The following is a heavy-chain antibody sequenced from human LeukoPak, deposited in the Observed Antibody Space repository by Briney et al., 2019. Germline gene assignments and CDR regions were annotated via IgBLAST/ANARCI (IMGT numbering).Heavy chain of an antibody. J-gene: IGHJ5*02. V-gene: IGHV1-2*06. CDR3: ARDKYSSLGSNWLDP. CDR1: GYTFTGYY. D-gene: IGHD6-6*01. Sequence: ASVKVSCKASGYTFTGYYMHWVRQAPGQGLEWMGRINPNSGGTNYAQQFQGRVTMTRDTSISPAYMQLSRLSSDDTAVYYCARDKYSSLGSNWLDPWGQGTLVTVSS. CDR2: INPNSGGT.